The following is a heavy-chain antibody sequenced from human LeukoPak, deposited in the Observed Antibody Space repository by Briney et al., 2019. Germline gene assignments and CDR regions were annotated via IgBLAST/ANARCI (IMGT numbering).Heavy chain of an antibody. V-gene: IGHV3-30*02. Sequence: GGSLRLSCAASGFTFSTYGMHWVRQAPGKGLEWVAVIRYEGSNKYYADSVKGRFTISRDNSKNTLYLQMNSLRVEDTAVYYCAKESDVAAAGIDYWGQGTLVTVSS. CDR3: AKESDVAAAGIDY. J-gene: IGHJ4*02. CDR2: IRYEGSNK. D-gene: IGHD6-13*01. CDR1: GFTFSTYG.